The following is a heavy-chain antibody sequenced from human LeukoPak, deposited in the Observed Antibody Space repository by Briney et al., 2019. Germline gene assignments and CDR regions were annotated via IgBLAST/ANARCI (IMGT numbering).Heavy chain of an antibody. V-gene: IGHV1-24*01. D-gene: IGHD1-26*01. CDR1: GYTLTELS. Sequence: ASVKVSCKVSGYTLTELSMHWVRQAPGTGLEWMGGFDPEDGETIYAQKFQGRVTMTEDTSTDTAYMELSSLRSEDTAVYYCATGRSGSYLDYFDYWGQGTLVTVSS. CDR3: ATGRSGSYLDYFDY. CDR2: FDPEDGET. J-gene: IGHJ4*02.